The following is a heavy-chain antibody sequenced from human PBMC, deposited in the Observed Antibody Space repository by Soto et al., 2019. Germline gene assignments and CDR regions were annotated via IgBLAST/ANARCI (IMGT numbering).Heavy chain of an antibody. CDR3: ARDGGATGDGWFDP. J-gene: IGHJ5*02. CDR1: GFTFSTYA. CDR2: ISYDGSNK. D-gene: IGHD7-27*01. Sequence: PGGSLRLSCAASGFTFSTYAMHWVRQAPGKGLEWVALISYDGSNKDYADSVKGRFTISRDSSKNTLYLQMNSLRMEDTAVYHCARDGGATGDGWFDPWGQGTLVTVSS. V-gene: IGHV3-30-3*01.